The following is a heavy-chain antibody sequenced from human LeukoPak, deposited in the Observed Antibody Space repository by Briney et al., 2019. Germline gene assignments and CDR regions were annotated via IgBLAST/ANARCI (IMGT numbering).Heavy chain of an antibody. Sequence: PGGSLRLSCAASGFTFSSYSMNWVRQAPGKGLEWVSYISSSSSTIYYADSVKGRFTISRDNSKNTLYLQMNSLRAEDTAVYYCAKDLEYSYGYVNNWFDPWGQGTLVTVSS. V-gene: IGHV3-48*01. CDR3: AKDLEYSYGYVNNWFDP. CDR1: GFTFSSYS. D-gene: IGHD5-18*01. CDR2: ISSSSSTI. J-gene: IGHJ5*02.